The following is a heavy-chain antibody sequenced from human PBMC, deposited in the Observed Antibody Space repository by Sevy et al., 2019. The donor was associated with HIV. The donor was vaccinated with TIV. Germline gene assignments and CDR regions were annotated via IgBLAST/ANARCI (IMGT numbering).Heavy chain of an antibody. D-gene: IGHD1-20*01. Sequence: GGFLRLSCAASGFTFSSYAMSWVRQAPGKGLEWVSAISGSGGSTYYADSVKDRFTISRDNSKNTLYLQMNSLRAEDTAVYYCAKDGYKPSVGDENYYYYYMDVWGKGTTVTVSS. J-gene: IGHJ6*03. CDR2: ISGSGGST. CDR3: AKDGYKPSVGDENYYYYYMDV. V-gene: IGHV3-23*01. CDR1: GFTFSSYA.